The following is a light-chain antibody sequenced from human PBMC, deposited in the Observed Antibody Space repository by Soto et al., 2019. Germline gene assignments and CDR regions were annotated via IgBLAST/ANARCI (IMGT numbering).Light chain of an antibody. Sequence: QSALTQPASVSGSPGLSITISCTGTSSDVGGYNHVSWYQQYPGKAPKLIIYEVNNRPSGVSNRFSGSKSGNTASLTISGLQAEDEADYYCSSYTGISTIFGGGTKLTVL. CDR1: SSDVGGYNH. J-gene: IGLJ2*01. CDR2: EVN. V-gene: IGLV2-14*01. CDR3: SSYTGISTI.